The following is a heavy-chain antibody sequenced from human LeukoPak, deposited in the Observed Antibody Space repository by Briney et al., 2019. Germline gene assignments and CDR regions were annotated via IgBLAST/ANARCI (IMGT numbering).Heavy chain of an antibody. CDR1: GGSISSYY. CDR2: IYTSGST. CDR3: ARENSGSYREFDY. J-gene: IGHJ4*02. V-gene: IGHV4-4*07. D-gene: IGHD1-26*01. Sequence: SGTLSLTCTVSGGSISSYYWSWIRQPAGKGLEWIGGIYTSGSTNYNASLKSRVSMSVDTSKNQFSLKLSSVTAADTAVFYCARENSGSYREFDYWGQGTLVTVSS.